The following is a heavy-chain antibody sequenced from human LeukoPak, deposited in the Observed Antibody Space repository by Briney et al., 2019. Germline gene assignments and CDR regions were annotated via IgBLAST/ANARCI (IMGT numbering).Heavy chain of an antibody. Sequence: ASVKVSCKASGYTFTGYYMHWVRQAPGQGLEWMGQINPNSGGTNYAQKFQGRVTMTRDTSISTAYMELSRLRSDCTAGYYCARDHYYDSSGYYQYYFDYWGQRTLVTVSS. D-gene: IGHD3-22*01. CDR3: ARDHYYDSSGYYQYYFDY. J-gene: IGHJ4*02. V-gene: IGHV1-2*06. CDR1: GYTFTGYY. CDR2: INPNSGGT.